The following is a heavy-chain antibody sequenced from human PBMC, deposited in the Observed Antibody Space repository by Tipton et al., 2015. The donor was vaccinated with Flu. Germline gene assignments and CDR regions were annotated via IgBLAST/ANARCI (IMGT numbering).Heavy chain of an antibody. CDR2: ISYDGSNK. CDR3: ANSNCSSTSCVHFDY. V-gene: IGHV3-30*18. J-gene: IGHJ4*02. CDR1: GFTFKSYA. D-gene: IGHD2-2*01. Sequence: SLRLSCAASGFTFKSYAMHWVRQAPGKGLEWVAIISYDGSNKYYADSVKGRFTISRDNSKNSLYLQMNSLRAEDTAVYYCANSNCSSTSCVHFDYWGQGNLVTVSS.